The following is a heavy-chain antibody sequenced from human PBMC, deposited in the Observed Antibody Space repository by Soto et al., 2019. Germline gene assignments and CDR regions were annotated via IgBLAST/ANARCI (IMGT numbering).Heavy chain of an antibody. D-gene: IGHD5-18*01. J-gene: IGHJ4*02. CDR2: MYPNSGNT. CDR1: GYTFPSYD. Sequence: GASVKVSCKASGYTFPSYDIKWVRQATGQGREWMGWMYPNSGNTGYAQKFQGRVTMTRNTSISTAYMELSSLRSEDTAVYYCARDSSIDPGYWGQGTLVTVSS. V-gene: IGHV1-8*01. CDR3: ARDSSIDPGY.